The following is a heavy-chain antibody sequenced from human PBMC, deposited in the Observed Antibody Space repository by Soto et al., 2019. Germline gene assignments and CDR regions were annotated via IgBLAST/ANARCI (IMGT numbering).Heavy chain of an antibody. CDR1: GFTFSNAW. CDR3: TTMDTAMVQRDFDY. CDR2: IKSKTDGGTT. Sequence: ESGGGLVKPGGSLRLSCAASGFTFSNAWMSWVRQAPGKGLEWVGRIKSKTDGGTTDYAAPVKGRFTISRDDSKNTLYLQMNSLKTEDTAVYYCTTMDTAMVQRDFDYWGQGTLVTVSS. J-gene: IGHJ4*02. D-gene: IGHD5-18*01. V-gene: IGHV3-15*01.